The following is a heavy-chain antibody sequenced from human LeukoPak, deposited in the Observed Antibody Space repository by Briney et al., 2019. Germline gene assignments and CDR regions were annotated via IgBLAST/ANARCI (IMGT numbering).Heavy chain of an antibody. J-gene: IGHJ5*02. CDR1: GYTFTSYG. CDR2: ISAYNGNT. Sequence: ASVKVSCKASGYTFTSYGISWVRQAPGQGLEWMGWISAYNGNTNYAQKLQGRVTMTTDTSTSTAYMEPRSLRSDDTAVYYCARWRYCSGGSCYRGLGWFDPWGQGTLVTVSS. D-gene: IGHD2-15*01. CDR3: ARWRYCSGGSCYRGLGWFDP. V-gene: IGHV1-18*01.